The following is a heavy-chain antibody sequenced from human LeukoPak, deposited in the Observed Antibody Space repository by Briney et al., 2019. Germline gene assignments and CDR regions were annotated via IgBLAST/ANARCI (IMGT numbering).Heavy chain of an antibody. CDR1: GGSISSSSYY. V-gene: IGHV4-39*01. J-gene: IGHJ3*02. Sequence: SETLSLICTVSGGSISSSSYYWGWIRQPPGKGLEWIGSIYYSGSTYYNPSLKSRVTISVDTSKNQFSLKLSTVTAADTAVYYCARRGFEPAAMQDAFDIWGQGTMVTVSS. D-gene: IGHD2-2*01. CDR2: IYYSGST. CDR3: ARRGFEPAAMQDAFDI.